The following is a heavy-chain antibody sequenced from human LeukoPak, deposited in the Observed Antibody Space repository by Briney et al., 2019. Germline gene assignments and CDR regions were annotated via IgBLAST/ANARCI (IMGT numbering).Heavy chain of an antibody. D-gene: IGHD2-15*01. CDR2: INPAGSET. J-gene: IGHJ4*02. CDR1: GFSFSAYW. V-gene: IGHV3-7*01. Sequence: GGSLRLACAASGFSFSAYWMTWVRQAPGTGLEWVANINPAGSETYYVDSVKGRFSISRDNAKNLVYLQTNSLRAEDTAVYHCARFGYVAAVDVWGQGTPVTVSS. CDR3: ARFGYVAAVDV.